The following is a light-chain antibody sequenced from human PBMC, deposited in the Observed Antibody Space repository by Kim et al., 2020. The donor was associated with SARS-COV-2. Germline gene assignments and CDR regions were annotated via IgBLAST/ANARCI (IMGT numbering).Light chain of an antibody. CDR1: QDISSY. V-gene: IGKV1-8*01. CDR3: QQYYSNPYT. J-gene: IGKJ2*01. Sequence: SPSTGDRVTITCRSNQDISSYLAWYQQKPGKAPKLLIYAASTLQSWVPSRFSGGGSGTDFTLTISCLQSEDFATYYCQQYYSNPYTFGQGTKLEI. CDR2: AAS.